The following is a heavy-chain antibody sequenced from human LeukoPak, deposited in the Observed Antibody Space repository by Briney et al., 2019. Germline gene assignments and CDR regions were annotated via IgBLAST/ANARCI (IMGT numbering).Heavy chain of an antibody. D-gene: IGHD3-22*01. V-gene: IGHV1-2*02. CDR1: GFTFNAYY. Sequence: ASVKVSCKASGFTFNAYYIHWVRQAPGQGLEWMGWINPNTGDTNFAQKFQGRVTMTRDTSISTAYMELSRLRSDDTAAYYCARGDYYDSSGRRVDYWGQGTLVTVSS. CDR3: ARGDYYDSSGRRVDY. J-gene: IGHJ4*02. CDR2: INPNTGDT.